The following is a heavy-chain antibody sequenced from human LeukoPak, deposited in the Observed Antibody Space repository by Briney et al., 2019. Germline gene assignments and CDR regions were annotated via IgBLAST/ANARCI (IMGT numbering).Heavy chain of an antibody. V-gene: IGHV3-21*01. CDR2: ITTGGYV. J-gene: IGHJ4*02. CDR1: GFTFSSYG. CDR3: ARDPGEGDY. Sequence: GRSLRLSCAASGFTFSSYGMHWVRQAPGKGLEWVSSITTGGYVFYADSVRGRFTISRDNAGNSLFLQMNSLRAEDTAVYYCARDPGEGDYWGQGSLVTVSS.